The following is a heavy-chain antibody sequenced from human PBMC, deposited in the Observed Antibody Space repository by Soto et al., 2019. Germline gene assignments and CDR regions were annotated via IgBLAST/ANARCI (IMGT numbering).Heavy chain of an antibody. CDR2: LRGGGGGT. CDR1: GFSFSRYA. J-gene: IGHJ6*03. V-gene: IGHV3-23*01. Sequence: EVQLLESGGGLVQPGGSLRLSCAASGFSFSRYAMSWVRQAPGKGLEWVSVLRGGGGGTNYADSVKGRFTISRDNSKDTLYLQMNSLRAEDTAVYYCAKSGSTSVDYYFYMDVWGQGATVTVSS. CDR3: AKSGSTSVDYYFYMDV. D-gene: IGHD6-6*01.